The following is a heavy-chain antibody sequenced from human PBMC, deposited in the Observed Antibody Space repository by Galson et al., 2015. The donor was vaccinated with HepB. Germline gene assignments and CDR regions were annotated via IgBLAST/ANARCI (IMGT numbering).Heavy chain of an antibody. CDR3: AAYQLLYGDGAFDI. D-gene: IGHD2-2*02. Sequence: SVKVSCKASGFTFTSSAMQWVRQARGQRLEWIGWIVVGSGNTNYAQKFQERVTITRDMSTSTAYMELSSLRSEDTAVYYCAAYQLLYGDGAFDIWGQGTMVTVSS. CDR2: IVVGSGNT. J-gene: IGHJ3*02. V-gene: IGHV1-58*02. CDR1: GFTFTSSA.